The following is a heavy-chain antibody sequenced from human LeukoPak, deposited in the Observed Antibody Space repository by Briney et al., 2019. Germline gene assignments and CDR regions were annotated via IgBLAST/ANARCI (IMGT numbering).Heavy chain of an antibody. Sequence: SVKVSCKASGGTFSSYAISWVRQAPGQGFEWMGGIIPIFGTANYAQKFQGRVTITTDESTSTAYMELSSLRSEDTAVYYCARDLRCSSTSCYDYWGQGTLVTVSS. D-gene: IGHD2-2*01. CDR1: GGTFSSYA. V-gene: IGHV1-69*05. CDR2: IIPIFGTA. CDR3: ARDLRCSSTSCYDY. J-gene: IGHJ4*02.